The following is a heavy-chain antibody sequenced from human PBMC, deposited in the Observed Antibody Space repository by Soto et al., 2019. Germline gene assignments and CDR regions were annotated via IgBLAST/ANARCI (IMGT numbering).Heavy chain of an antibody. Sequence: QVHLQQSGPGLVNPSETLSLTCTVWGGSMSSYYWTWIRQPAGKGLEWIGRVYSSGGTHYNPSLKSRVTISLDTSKNQFSLRLLSVTDADTAVYYCARGQRFSDWFDPWGQGTLVTVSS. CDR1: GGSMSSYY. J-gene: IGHJ5*02. V-gene: IGHV4-4*07. D-gene: IGHD3-3*01. CDR3: ARGQRFSDWFDP. CDR2: VYSSGGT.